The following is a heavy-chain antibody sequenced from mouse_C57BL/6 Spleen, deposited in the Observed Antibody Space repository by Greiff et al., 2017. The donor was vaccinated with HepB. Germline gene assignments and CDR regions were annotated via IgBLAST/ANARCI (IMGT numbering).Heavy chain of an antibody. CDR3: ARRGTVVADY. D-gene: IGHD1-1*01. Sequence: QVQLQQPGAELVKPGASVKLSCEASGYTFTSYWMQWVKQRPGQGLEWIGEIDPSDSYTNYNQKFKGKATLTVDTSSSTAYMQLSSLTSEDSAVYYCARRGTVVADYWGQGTTLTVSS. CDR1: GYTFTSYW. J-gene: IGHJ2*01. V-gene: IGHV1-50*01. CDR2: IDPSDSYT.